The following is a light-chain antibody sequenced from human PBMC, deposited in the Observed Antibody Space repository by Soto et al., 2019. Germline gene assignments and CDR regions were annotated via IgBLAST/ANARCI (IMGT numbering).Light chain of an antibody. V-gene: IGKV1-5*03. Sequence: DIQMTQSPSTLSASVGDTVTITCRASQSISNWLAWYQQKPVKAPKLLIHKASTLESGIPSRLSGSGSGTEFTLTVSSLQPDDFATFYCQQYDRFPYTFGQGTKLEIK. CDR1: QSISNW. CDR3: QQYDRFPYT. J-gene: IGKJ2*01. CDR2: KAS.